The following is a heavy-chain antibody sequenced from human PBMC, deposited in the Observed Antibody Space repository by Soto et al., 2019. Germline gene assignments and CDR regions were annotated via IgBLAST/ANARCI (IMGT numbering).Heavy chain of an antibody. CDR2: ITGGFGIT. V-gene: IGHV3-23*01. J-gene: IGHJ4*02. D-gene: IGHD2-2*01. CDR1: GFTFSTYA. Sequence: GGSLRLSCSASGFTFSTYAMSWVRQAPGKGLEWVSTITGGFGITYYADSVKGRFTISRDNSKNTLYLQMNSLGAEDTAVYYCAKQGGVPITSWHSDYWGKGTLVTVSS. CDR3: AKQGGVPITSWHSDY.